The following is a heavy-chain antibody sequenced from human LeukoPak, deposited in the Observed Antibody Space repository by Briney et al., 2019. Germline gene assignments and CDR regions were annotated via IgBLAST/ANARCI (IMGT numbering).Heavy chain of an antibody. D-gene: IGHD6-19*01. Sequence: PGGSLRLSCAASGLSVTINYMNWVRQAPGKGLEWVSVTYSGGSTDYADSVKGRSTISRDNSKNTLYLQMTSLRADDTAVYYCARDGGSGWSSAFLDHWGQGTLVTVSS. V-gene: IGHV3-53*01. CDR1: GLSVTINY. J-gene: IGHJ4*02. CDR3: ARDGGSGWSSAFLDH. CDR2: TYSGGST.